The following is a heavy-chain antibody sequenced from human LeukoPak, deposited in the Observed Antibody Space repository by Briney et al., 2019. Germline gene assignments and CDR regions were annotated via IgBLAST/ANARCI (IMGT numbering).Heavy chain of an antibody. Sequence: SETLPLTCAVYGGSFSGYYWSWIRQPPGKGLEWIGEINHSGSTNYNPSLKSRVAISVDTSKKQFSLILNSVTAADTAVYYCARDTYDYYFNPWGQGTLVTVSS. D-gene: IGHD5-12*01. V-gene: IGHV4-34*01. J-gene: IGHJ5*02. CDR1: GGSFSGYY. CDR3: ARDTYDYYFNP. CDR2: INHSGST.